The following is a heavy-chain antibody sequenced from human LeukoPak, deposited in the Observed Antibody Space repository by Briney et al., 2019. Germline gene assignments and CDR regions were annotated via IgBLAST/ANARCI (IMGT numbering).Heavy chain of an antibody. CDR2: ISYDGSNK. D-gene: IGHD6-19*01. Sequence: TGGSLRLSCAASGFTFSSYAMHWVRQAPGKGLEWVAVISYDGSNKYYADSVKGRFTISRDNSKNTLYLQMNSLRAEDTAVYYCARDRYSSGWYYYYGMDVWGQGTTVTVSS. CDR3: ARDRYSSGWYYYYGMDV. J-gene: IGHJ6*02. CDR1: GFTFSSYA. V-gene: IGHV3-30-3*01.